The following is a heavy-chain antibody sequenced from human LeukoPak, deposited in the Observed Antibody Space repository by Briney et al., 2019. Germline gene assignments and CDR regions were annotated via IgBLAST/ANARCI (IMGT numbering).Heavy chain of an antibody. V-gene: IGHV3-7*03. J-gene: IGHJ6*02. CDR3: ARGGGLDV. CDR1: GFTFSSYA. Sequence: GGSLRLSCAASGFTFSSYAMSWARQAPGKGLEWVASINHNGNVNYYVDSVKGRFTISRDNAKDSLYLQMSNLRAEDTAVYFCARGGGLDVWGQGATVTVSS. CDR2: INHNGNVN. D-gene: IGHD3-16*01.